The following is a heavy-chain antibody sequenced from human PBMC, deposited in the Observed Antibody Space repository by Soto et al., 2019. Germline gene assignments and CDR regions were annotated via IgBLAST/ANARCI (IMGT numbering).Heavy chain of an antibody. D-gene: IGHD2-15*01. J-gene: IGHJ4*02. CDR2: ISYDGSNK. CDR3: ARVPTTSGRAHFGS. CDR1: GFTFSSYA. Sequence: QVHLVESGGGVVQPGRSLRLSCAASGFTFSSYAMHWVRQAPGTGLGWVAVISYDGSNKYYADSVKGRFTISRDNSKNTLYLPMTTLRAEDTAVYYCARVPTTSGRAHFGSWGQGPRVSVS. V-gene: IGHV3-30-3*01.